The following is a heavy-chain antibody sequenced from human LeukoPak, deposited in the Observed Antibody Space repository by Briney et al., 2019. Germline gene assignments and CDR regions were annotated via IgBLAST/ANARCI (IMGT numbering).Heavy chain of an antibody. CDR3: AKEPYYYDSSGYYNWFDP. CDR1: GYTFTGYY. Sequence: GASVKVSCKASGYTFTGYYMHWVRQAPGQGLEWMGRINPNSGGTNYAQKFQGRVTITADESTSTAYMELSSLRSEDTAVYYCAKEPYYYDSSGYYNWFDPWGQGTLVTVSS. V-gene: IGHV1-2*06. J-gene: IGHJ5*02. CDR2: INPNSGGT. D-gene: IGHD3-22*01.